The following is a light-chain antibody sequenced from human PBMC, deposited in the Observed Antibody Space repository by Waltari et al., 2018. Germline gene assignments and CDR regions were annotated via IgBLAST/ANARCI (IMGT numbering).Light chain of an antibody. CDR3: QAWDSTVV. CDR1: TLGDKS. Sequence: SYELTQPPSVPVSPGQTASIPCPGATLGDKSACWHQQKPGQSPVLVIYRDTKRPSGIPDRFSGSKSGNTATLTISGTQAMDEADYYCQAWDSTVVFGGGTKLTVL. CDR2: RDT. J-gene: IGLJ2*01. V-gene: IGLV3-1*01.